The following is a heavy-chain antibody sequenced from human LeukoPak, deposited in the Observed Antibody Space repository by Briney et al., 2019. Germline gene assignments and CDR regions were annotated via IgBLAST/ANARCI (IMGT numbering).Heavy chain of an antibody. CDR3: ARSDRGHCSGGSCYREGYYYYYMDV. D-gene: IGHD2-15*01. J-gene: IGHJ6*03. Sequence: SVKVSCKASGGTFSSYAISWVRQAPGQGHEWMGGIIPIFGTANYAQKFQGRVTITADESTSTAYMELSSLRSEDTAVYYCARSDRGHCSGGSCYREGYYYYYMDVWGKGTTVTVSS. CDR1: GGTFSSYA. CDR2: IIPIFGTA. V-gene: IGHV1-69*13.